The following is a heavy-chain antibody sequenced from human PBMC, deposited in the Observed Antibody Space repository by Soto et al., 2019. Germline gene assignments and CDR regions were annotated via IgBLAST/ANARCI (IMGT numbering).Heavy chain of an antibody. D-gene: IGHD3-10*01. J-gene: IGHJ2*01. V-gene: IGHV1-69*01. CDR1: GGTFSSYA. CDR3: AREDSGGADATRSFDL. CDR2: IIPIFGTA. Sequence: QVQLVQSGAEVKKPGSSVKVSCKASGGTFSSYAISWVRQAPGQGLEWMGGIIPIFGTANYARKFQGRVTITADESTSTAYMELSSLRSEDTAVYYCAREDSGGADATRSFDLWGRGTLVTVSS.